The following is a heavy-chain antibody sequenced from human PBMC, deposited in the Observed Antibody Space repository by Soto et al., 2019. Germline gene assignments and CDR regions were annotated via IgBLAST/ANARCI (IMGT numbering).Heavy chain of an antibody. CDR1: GYTFTSYG. CDR2: ISAHNGNT. CDR3: ARGTYGDY. Sequence: QVHLVQSGAEVKKPGASVKVSCKASGYTFTSYGITWVRQAPGQGLEWMGWISAHNGNTDYAQKVPGRVIVTRDTSPSTAYMELRSLISVDTAVYYCARGTYGDYWGQGALVTVSS. D-gene: IGHD4-17*01. V-gene: IGHV1-18*01. J-gene: IGHJ4*02.